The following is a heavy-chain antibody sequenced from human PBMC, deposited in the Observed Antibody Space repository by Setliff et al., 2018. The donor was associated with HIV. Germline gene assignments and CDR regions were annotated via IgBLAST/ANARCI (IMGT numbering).Heavy chain of an antibody. J-gene: IGHJ4*02. D-gene: IGHD3-10*01. CDR1: GYTFTSYD. CDR3: ARYYYARRDGYNSYFDY. Sequence: SVKVSCKASGYTFTSYDISWVRQAPGQGLEWMGGIIPMFGTTDYAQKFQGRITITTDESTTTAYMELSSLRSEDTAVYYCARYYYARRDGYNSYFDYWGQGTLVTVSS. V-gene: IGHV1-69*05. CDR2: IIPMFGTT.